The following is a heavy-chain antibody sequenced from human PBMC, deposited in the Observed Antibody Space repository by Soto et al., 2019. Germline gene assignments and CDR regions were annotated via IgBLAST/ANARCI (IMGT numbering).Heavy chain of an antibody. Sequence: QVQLVQSGAEVKKPGASVRVSCKASGYTFTAYCVQWVRQAPGQGLQWMGWINPNSGDTKYAQEFQGRVTLTRDTSIRTVYMELSRLTSDDTAVYYCARDMDYYYDSGTGNGHGVWGQGTTVTVYS. V-gene: IGHV1-2*02. D-gene: IGHD3-10*01. CDR1: GYTFTAYC. CDR3: ARDMDYYYDSGTGNGHGV. J-gene: IGHJ6*02. CDR2: INPNSGDT.